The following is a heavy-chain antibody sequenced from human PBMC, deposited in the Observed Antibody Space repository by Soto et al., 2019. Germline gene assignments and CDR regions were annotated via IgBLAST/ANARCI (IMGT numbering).Heavy chain of an antibody. Sequence: PSETLSLTCAVYGGSFSGYYWSWIRQPPGKGQEWIGEINHSGSTNYNPSLKSRVTISVDTSKNQFSLKLSSVTAADTAVYYCARYGGIVVADYYGMDVWGQGTTVTVSS. CDR1: GGSFSGYY. CDR3: ARYGGIVVADYYGMDV. V-gene: IGHV4-34*01. J-gene: IGHJ6*02. CDR2: INHSGST. D-gene: IGHD2-2*01.